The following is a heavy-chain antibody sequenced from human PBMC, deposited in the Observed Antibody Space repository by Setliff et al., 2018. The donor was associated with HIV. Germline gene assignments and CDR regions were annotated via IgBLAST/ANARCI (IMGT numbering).Heavy chain of an antibody. D-gene: IGHD5-18*01. J-gene: IGHJ4*02. Sequence: PQTLSPTRAVSGYSISSGFYWGWIRQPPGKGLEWIGTIYHSGSTYYNPSLKSRVTISVDTSKNQFSLKLTSVTAADTAVYYCARTLRAAAMGYFDYWGQGTLVTVSS. CDR3: ARTLRAAAMGYFDY. V-gene: IGHV4-38-2*01. CDR1: GYSISSGFY. CDR2: IYHSGST.